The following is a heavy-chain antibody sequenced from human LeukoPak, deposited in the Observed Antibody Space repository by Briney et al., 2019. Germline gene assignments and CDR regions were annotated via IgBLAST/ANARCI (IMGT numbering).Heavy chain of an antibody. CDR3: ARGGWYNY. V-gene: IGHV4-34*01. Sequence: SETLSLTCAVYGGSFSGYYWSWIRQPPGKGLEWIWEINHSGSTNYNPSLKSRVTISVDTSKNQFSLKLSSVTAADTAVYYCARGGWYNYWGQGTLVTVSS. CDR1: GGSFSGYY. CDR2: INHSGST. J-gene: IGHJ4*02. D-gene: IGHD1-1*01.